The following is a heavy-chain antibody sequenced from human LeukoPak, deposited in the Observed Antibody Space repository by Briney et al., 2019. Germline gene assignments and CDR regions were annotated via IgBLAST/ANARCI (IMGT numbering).Heavy chain of an antibody. J-gene: IGHJ4*02. CDR2: ISGNGVAT. V-gene: IGHV3-23*01. D-gene: IGHD3-22*01. CDR1: GFTFSTYA. Sequence: PGGSLRLSCAASGFTFSTYAMNWVRQAPGKGLEWVSAISGNGVATYYADSVRGRFTISRDNSKNTLYVQMNSLRAEDTAVYYCAKRGFSGYYFHYWGQGTLVSVSS. CDR3: AKRGFSGYYFHY.